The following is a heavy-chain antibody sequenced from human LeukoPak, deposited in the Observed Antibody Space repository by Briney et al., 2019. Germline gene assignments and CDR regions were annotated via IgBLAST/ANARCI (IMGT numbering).Heavy chain of an antibody. D-gene: IGHD4-11*01. Sequence: SSETLSLTCTVSGYSISSGYYWGWIREPPGKGLEWIGSIHHSGTTYYNPSLKSRVTISVDTSKNQFSLKLSSVTAADTAVYYCARGSFTVSFDYWGQGTLVTVSS. CDR3: ARGSFTVSFDY. V-gene: IGHV4-38-2*02. CDR2: IHHSGTT. J-gene: IGHJ4*02. CDR1: GYSISSGYY.